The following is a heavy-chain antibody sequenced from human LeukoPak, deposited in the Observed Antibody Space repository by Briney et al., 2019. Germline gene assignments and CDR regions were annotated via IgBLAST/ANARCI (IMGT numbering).Heavy chain of an antibody. Sequence: PSETLSLTCAVYGGSFSGYYWSWIRQPPGKGLEWIGEINHSGGTNYNPSLKSRVTISVDTSKNQFSLKLSSVTAADTAVYYCARNSIVVVPAAMSFKYYYGMDVWGQGTTVTVSS. CDR2: INHSGGT. V-gene: IGHV4-34*01. J-gene: IGHJ6*02. CDR3: ARNSIVVVPAAMSFKYYYGMDV. D-gene: IGHD2-2*01. CDR1: GGSFSGYY.